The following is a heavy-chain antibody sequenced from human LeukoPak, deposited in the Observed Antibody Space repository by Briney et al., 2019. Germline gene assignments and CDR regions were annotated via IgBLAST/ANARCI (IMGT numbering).Heavy chain of an antibody. CDR1: GFTFSSYW. V-gene: IGHV3-74*01. D-gene: IGHD3-3*01. Sequence: PGGSLRLSCAASGFTFSSYWMHWVRQAPGKGLVWVSRINSDGSSTSYADSVKGRFTISRDNAKNTLYLQMNSLRAEDTAVYYCVRGYYDFWSGYLDYWGQGTLVTVSS. CDR3: VRGYYDFWSGYLDY. CDR2: INSDGSST. J-gene: IGHJ4*02.